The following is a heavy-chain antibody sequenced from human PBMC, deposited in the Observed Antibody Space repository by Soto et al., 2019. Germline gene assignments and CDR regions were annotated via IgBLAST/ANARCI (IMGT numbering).Heavy chain of an antibody. V-gene: IGHV2-5*01. CDR3: ARALGSYYDSSGQFDI. D-gene: IGHD3-22*01. J-gene: IGHJ3*02. CDR2: IYWNDDK. Sequence: QITLKESGPTLVKPTQTLTLTCTFSGFSLGTSGVGVGWIRQPPGKALEWLALIYWNDDKRYSPSLKSRLTIPKDTSKNQLVLTMTNMDPVDTTTYYCARALGSYYDSSGQFDIWGQGTMVTVSS. CDR1: GFSLGTSGVG.